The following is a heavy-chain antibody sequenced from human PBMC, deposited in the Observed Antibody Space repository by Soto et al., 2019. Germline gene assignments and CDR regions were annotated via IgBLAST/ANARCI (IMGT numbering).Heavy chain of an antibody. Sequence: PGGSLRLSCAASGFTFDDYTMHWVRQAPGKGLEWVSLISWDGGSTYYADSVKGRFTISRDNSKNSLYLQMNSLRTEDTALYYCSKDIGDGDYGIYDYWGQGTLVTVSS. D-gene: IGHD4-17*01. J-gene: IGHJ4*02. CDR1: GFTFDDYT. V-gene: IGHV3-43*01. CDR2: ISWDGGST. CDR3: SKDIGDGDYGIYDY.